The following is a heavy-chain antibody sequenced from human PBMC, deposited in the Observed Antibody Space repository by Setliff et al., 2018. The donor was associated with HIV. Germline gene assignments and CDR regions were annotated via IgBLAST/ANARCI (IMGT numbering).Heavy chain of an antibody. CDR1: GYTFTDYY. D-gene: IGHD5-12*01. V-gene: IGHV1-69-2*01. J-gene: IGHJ6*03. CDR2: VDPEDGET. CDR3: ARVGEMATIGYSYYYMDV. Sequence: ASVKVSCKASGYTFTDYYMHWVQQAPGKGLEWMGRVDPEDGETIYAEKFQGRVTITADTSTDTAYMELSSLRSEDTAVYYCARVGEMATIGYSYYYMDVWGKGTTVTVSS.